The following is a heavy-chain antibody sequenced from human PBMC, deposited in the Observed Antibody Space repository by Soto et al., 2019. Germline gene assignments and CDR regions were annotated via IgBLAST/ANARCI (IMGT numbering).Heavy chain of an antibody. D-gene: IGHD6-19*01. J-gene: IGHJ4*02. CDR3: ARGGGSGWYVDY. CDR1: GGSFSGYY. V-gene: IGHV4-34*01. CDR2: INHSGST. Sequence: SETLSLTCAVYGGSFSGYYWSWIRQPPGKGLEWIGEINHSGSTSYNPSLESRVTISVDTSKNQFSLKLNSVTAADTAVYYCARGGGSGWYVDYWGQGSLVTVSS.